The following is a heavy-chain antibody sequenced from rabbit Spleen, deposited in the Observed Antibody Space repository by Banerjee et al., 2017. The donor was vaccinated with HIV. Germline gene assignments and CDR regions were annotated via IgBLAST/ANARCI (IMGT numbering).Heavy chain of an antibody. Sequence: QQQLEESGGGLVKPGGTLTLTCTASGFDFSSYYMCWVRQAPGKGLEWIGYIDPVFGSTYYASWVNGRFTISSHTAQTTLYLQLNSLTAADTATYFCARGGGLWGPGTLVTVS. CDR1: GFDFSSYY. CDR2: IDPVFGST. CDR3: ARGGGL. J-gene: IGHJ4*01. V-gene: IGHV1S43*01.